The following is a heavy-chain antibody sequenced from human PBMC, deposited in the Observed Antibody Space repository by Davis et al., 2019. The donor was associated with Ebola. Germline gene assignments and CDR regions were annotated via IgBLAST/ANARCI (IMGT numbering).Heavy chain of an antibody. CDR2: IYYSGSI. D-gene: IGHD3-22*01. Sequence: MPSETLSLTCTVSGGSISSHYWSWIRQPPGKGLEWIGYIYYSGSINYNPSLKSRVTISVDTSKNQFTLKLSSVTAADTAVYYCARVGGSGNYDLEAFDSWGQGTLVTVSS. V-gene: IGHV4-59*11. CDR3: ARVGGSGNYDLEAFDS. J-gene: IGHJ4*02. CDR1: GGSISSHY.